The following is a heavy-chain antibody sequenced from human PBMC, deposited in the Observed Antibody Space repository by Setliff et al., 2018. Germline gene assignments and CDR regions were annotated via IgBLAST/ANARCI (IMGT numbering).Heavy chain of an antibody. CDR2: IIPMFGTP. Sequence: TSVKVSCKASGDSFNNYAISWVRQAPGQGLEWMGGIIPMFGTPAYAQKFQDRVTITTDESTSTAYTELDSLRSEDTAVYYCARASRFGTIAYRGDYYMDVWGEGTTVTVS. J-gene: IGHJ6*03. D-gene: IGHD3-10*01. CDR3: ARASRFGTIAYRGDYYMDV. V-gene: IGHV1-69*05. CDR1: GDSFNNYA.